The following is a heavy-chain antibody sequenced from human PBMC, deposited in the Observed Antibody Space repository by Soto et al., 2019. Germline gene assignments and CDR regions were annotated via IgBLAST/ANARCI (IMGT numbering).Heavy chain of an antibody. V-gene: IGHV4-30-4*01. CDR2: IYYSGST. CDR1: GGSISSGDYY. CDR3: ARKGYNWNGPDDSIDY. Sequence: PSETLSLTCTVSGGSISSGDYYWSWIRQPPGKGLEWIGYIYYSGSTYYNPSLKSRVTISVDTSKNQFSLKLSSVTAADTAVYYCARKGYNWNGPDDSIDYWGQGTPVTVSS. J-gene: IGHJ4*02. D-gene: IGHD1-20*01.